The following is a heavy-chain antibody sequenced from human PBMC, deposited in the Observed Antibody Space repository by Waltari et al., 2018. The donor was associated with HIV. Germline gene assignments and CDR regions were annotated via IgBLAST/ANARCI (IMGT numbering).Heavy chain of an antibody. CDR3: AKGLRFGMDV. CDR1: GFTFSSYG. Sequence: QVQLVESGGGVVQPGGSLRLSCAASGFTFSSYGMHWVRQAPGKGLELVAFIRYDGSNKYYADSVKGRFTISRDNSKNTLYLQMNSLRAEDTAVYYCAKGLRFGMDVWGQGTTVTVSS. D-gene: IGHD2-21*02. V-gene: IGHV3-30*02. J-gene: IGHJ6*02. CDR2: IRYDGSNK.